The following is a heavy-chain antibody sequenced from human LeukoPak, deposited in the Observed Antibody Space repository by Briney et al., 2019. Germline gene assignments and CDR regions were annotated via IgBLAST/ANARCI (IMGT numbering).Heavy chain of an antibody. V-gene: IGHV3-74*01. D-gene: IGHD2/OR15-2a*01. CDR1: GFIFSSNW. CDR3: AREGPRGNSQFDY. J-gene: IGHJ4*02. Sequence: GGSLRLSCAASGFIFSSNWMHWVRQAPGKGLVWVSRINEDGSTTNHADSVKGRFTISRDNSKNTLYLQMNSLRAEDTAVYYCAREGPRGNSQFDYWGQGTLVTVSS. CDR2: INEDGSTT.